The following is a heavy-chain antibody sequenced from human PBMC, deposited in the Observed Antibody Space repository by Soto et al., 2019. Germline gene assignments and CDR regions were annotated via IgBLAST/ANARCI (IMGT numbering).Heavy chain of an antibody. CDR1: GDSVSSNSAA. CDR2: TYYRSKWYN. Sequence: SQTLSLTCAISGDSVSSNSAAWNWIRQSPSRGLEWLGRTYYRSKWYNDYAVSVKSRITINPDTSKNQFSLQLNSVTPEDTAVYYCEWAGNSSRGTGIRGGWFDPWGQGTRVTVSS. V-gene: IGHV6-1*01. CDR3: EWAGNSSRGTGIRGGWFDP. J-gene: IGHJ5*02. D-gene: IGHD6-13*01.